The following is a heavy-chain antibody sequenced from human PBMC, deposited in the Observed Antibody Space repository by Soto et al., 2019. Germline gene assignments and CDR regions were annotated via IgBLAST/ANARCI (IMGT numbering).Heavy chain of an antibody. D-gene: IGHD2-21*02. CDR1: GLSLSTTGVG. J-gene: IGHJ6*02. Sequence: QITLKESGPTLVKPTQTLTLTCTFSGLSLSTTGVGVDWIRQPPGKALEWLALIYWDDDKRYSPSLKSRLTITKDTSKNQVVLTMTNMDPVDTPTYYCVQSRCGGDCLQSYSSHSYYGLDVWGQGTTVTVSS. CDR2: IYWDDDK. V-gene: IGHV2-5*02. CDR3: VQSRCGGDCLQSYSSHSYYGLDV.